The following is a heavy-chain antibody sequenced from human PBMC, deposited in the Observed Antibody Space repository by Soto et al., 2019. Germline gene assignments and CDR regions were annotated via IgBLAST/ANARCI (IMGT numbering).Heavy chain of an antibody. CDR1: LDSVSSNIAA. CDR3: ARVIVGATFGYYYYGMDV. D-gene: IGHD1-26*01. Sequence: SQTLSLTCAISLDSVSSNIAAWNWIRQSPSRGLEWLGRTYYRSKWYNDYAVSVKSRITINPDTSKNQFSLQLNSVPPEDTAVYYCARVIVGATFGYYYYGMDVWGQGTTVTVSS. V-gene: IGHV6-1*01. CDR2: TYYRSKWYN. J-gene: IGHJ6*02.